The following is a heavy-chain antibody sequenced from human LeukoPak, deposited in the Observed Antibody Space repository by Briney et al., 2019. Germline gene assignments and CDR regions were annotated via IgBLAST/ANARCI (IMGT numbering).Heavy chain of an antibody. J-gene: IGHJ4*02. D-gene: IGHD6-13*01. Sequence: PSETLSLTCTVSGGSISSSNWWSWVRQPPGKGLEWIGEIYHSGSTNYNPSLKSRVTISVDKSKNQFSLKLSSVTAADTAVYYCATAGSWQGALDYWGQGTLVTVSS. CDR1: GGSISSSNW. V-gene: IGHV4-4*02. CDR2: IYHSGST. CDR3: ATAGSWQGALDY.